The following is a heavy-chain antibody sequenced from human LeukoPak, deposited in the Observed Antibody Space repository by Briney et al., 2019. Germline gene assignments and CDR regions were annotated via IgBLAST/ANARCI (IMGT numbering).Heavy chain of an antibody. CDR3: AKDSSSGSINWFDP. V-gene: IGHV3-23*01. J-gene: IGHJ5*02. D-gene: IGHD3-10*01. CDR2: ISGSGGST. Sequence: GGSLRLSCAASGFTFSSYAMSWVRQAPGKGLEWVSAISGSGGSTYYADSVKGRFTISRDNSKSTLYPQMNSLRAEDTAVYYCAKDSSSGSINWFDPWGQGTLVTVSS. CDR1: GFTFSSYA.